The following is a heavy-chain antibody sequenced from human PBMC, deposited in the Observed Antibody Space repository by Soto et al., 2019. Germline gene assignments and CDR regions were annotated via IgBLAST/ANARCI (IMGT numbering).Heavy chain of an antibody. V-gene: IGHV4-61*01. Sequence: SETLSLTCTVSGGSVSSGSYYWSWIRQPPGKGLEWIGYIYYSGSTNYNPSLKSRVTISVDTSKNQFSLKLSSVTAADTAVYYCVRASINRITMVRGVQIDYWGQGTLVTVSS. J-gene: IGHJ4*02. D-gene: IGHD3-10*01. CDR1: GGSVSSGSYY. CDR3: VRASINRITMVRGVQIDY. CDR2: IYYSGST.